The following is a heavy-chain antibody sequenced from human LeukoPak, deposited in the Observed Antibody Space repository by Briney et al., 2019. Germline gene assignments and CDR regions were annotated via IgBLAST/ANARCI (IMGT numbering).Heavy chain of an antibody. V-gene: IGHV1-2*04. J-gene: IGHJ6*02. CDR3: ARGPAWGGYSYGYSYYYYGMDV. CDR1: GYTFTGYY. Sequence: ASVKVSCKASGYTFTGYYMHWVRQAPGQGLEWMGWINPNSGGTNYAQKFQGWVTMTRDTSISTAYMELSRLRSDDTAVYYCARGPAWGGYSYGYSYYYYGMDVWGQGTTVTVSS. CDR2: INPNSGGT. D-gene: IGHD5-18*01.